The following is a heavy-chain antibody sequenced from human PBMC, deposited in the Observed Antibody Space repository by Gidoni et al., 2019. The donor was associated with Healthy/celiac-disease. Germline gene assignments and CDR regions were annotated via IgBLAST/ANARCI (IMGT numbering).Heavy chain of an antibody. D-gene: IGHD2-2*01. CDR2: IYTSGST. CDR1: GGSISSGSYY. J-gene: IGHJ5*02. CDR3: ARTAGQYCSSTSCKELNWFDP. Sequence: QVQLQESGPGLVKPSQTLSPTCTVAGGSISSGSYYWSWIRQPAGKGLEWIGRIYTSGSTNYNPALKSRVTISVDTSKNQFSLKLSSVTAADTAVYYCARTAGQYCSSTSCKELNWFDPWGQGTLVTVSS. V-gene: IGHV4-61*02.